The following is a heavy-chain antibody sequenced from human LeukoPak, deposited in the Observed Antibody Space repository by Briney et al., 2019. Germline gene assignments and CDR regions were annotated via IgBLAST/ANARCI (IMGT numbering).Heavy chain of an antibody. Sequence: PGGSLRLSCAASGFTFTTYWMGWVRQAPGKGLEWVANINQDGSEKYYVDSVKGRFTISRDNAKNSLYLQMNSLRAEDTAVYYCARGSSYDFDYWGQGTLVTVSS. CDR2: INQDGSEK. D-gene: IGHD4-17*01. CDR3: ARGSSYDFDY. V-gene: IGHV3-7*01. J-gene: IGHJ4*02. CDR1: GFTFTTYW.